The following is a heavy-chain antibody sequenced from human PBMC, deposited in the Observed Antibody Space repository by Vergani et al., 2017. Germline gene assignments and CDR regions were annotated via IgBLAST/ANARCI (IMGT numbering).Heavy chain of an antibody. V-gene: IGHV3-30-3*01. CDR3: ARDNPYDPYYYCYYMDV. J-gene: IGHJ6*03. D-gene: IGHD3-3*01. Sequence: QVQLVESGGGVVQPGRSLRLSCAAPGFTFSSYAMHWVRQAPGKGLEWVAVISYDGSNKYYADSVKRRFTISRDNPKNTLYLQMKSLRAEDTAVYYCARDNPYDPYYYCYYMDVWGKETTVSVSS. CDR1: GFTFSSYA. CDR2: ISYDGSNK.